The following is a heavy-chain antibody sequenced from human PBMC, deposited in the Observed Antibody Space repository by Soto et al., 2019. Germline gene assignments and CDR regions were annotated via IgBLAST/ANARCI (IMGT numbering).Heavy chain of an antibody. J-gene: IGHJ4*02. D-gene: IGHD3-10*01. CDR3: ASPGGDDFSYYFDY. V-gene: IGHV4-39*01. Sequence: QLQLQESGPGLVKPSETLSLTCTVSGGSISSSSYYWGWIRQPPGKGLEWIGSIYYSGSTYYNPSLKSRVTISVDTSKNQFSPKLRSVTAADTPVYYCASPGGDDFSYYFDYWGQGTLVTVSS. CDR2: IYYSGST. CDR1: GGSISSSSYY.